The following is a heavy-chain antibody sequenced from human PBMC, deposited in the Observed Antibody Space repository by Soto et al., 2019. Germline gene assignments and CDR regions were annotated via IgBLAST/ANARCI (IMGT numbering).Heavy chain of an antibody. CDR2: ISYDGSTP. Sequence: GGSMRLSCAASGFTFSSYAMHWVRQAPGKGLEWVSVISYDGSTPYYADSVKGRFTISRDNSKNTLYLQMNSLRAEDTAVYYCASPNPQRGSGFLFDYWGQGTLVTVS. CDR1: GFTFSSYA. V-gene: IGHV3-30*04. J-gene: IGHJ4*02. D-gene: IGHD2-21*01. CDR3: ASPNPQRGSGFLFDY.